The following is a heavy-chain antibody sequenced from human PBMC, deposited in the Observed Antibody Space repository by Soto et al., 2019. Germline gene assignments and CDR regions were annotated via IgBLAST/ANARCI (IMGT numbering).Heavy chain of an antibody. D-gene: IGHD3-10*01. Sequence: AAVKVSCKASGNTFTSYDINWVRQATGHGLEWMGWINPNSGNIGYAQKFQGRVTMTRDTAIRTAYMEVSRLRSDDTAVYYCARGRASGSYYLLDYWGQGTLVTVSS. CDR2: INPNSGNI. J-gene: IGHJ4*02. CDR1: GNTFTSYD. CDR3: ARGRASGSYYLLDY. V-gene: IGHV1-8*01.